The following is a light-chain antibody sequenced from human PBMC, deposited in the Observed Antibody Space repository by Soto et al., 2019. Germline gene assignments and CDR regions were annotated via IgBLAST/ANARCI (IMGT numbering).Light chain of an antibody. CDR1: QSVSSRY. V-gene: IGKV3-20*01. CDR2: GSS. J-gene: IGKJ2*01. Sequence: EIVLTQSPGTLSLSPGERATLSCRASQSVSSRYFAWYQQKPGRGPRLLIYGSSSRATGIPDKFSGSGSGTDFTLTISRLEPADFAVYYCQQYGSSPYTFGQGTKLEIK. CDR3: QQYGSSPYT.